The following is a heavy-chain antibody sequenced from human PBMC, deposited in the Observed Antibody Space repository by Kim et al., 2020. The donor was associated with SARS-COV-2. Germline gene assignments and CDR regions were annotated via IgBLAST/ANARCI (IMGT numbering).Heavy chain of an antibody. J-gene: IGHJ5*02. CDR3: AKANRAYSSSSYWFDP. D-gene: IGHD6-6*01. V-gene: IGHV3-9*01. Sequence: VKGRFTISRDNAKNSLYLQMNSLRAEDTALYYCAKANRAYSSSSYWFDPWGQGTLVTVSS.